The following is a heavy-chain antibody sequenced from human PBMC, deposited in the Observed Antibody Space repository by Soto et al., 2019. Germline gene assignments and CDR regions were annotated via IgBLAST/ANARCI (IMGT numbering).Heavy chain of an antibody. CDR3: ARNGVAGMDF. CDR2: MIPMVGTP. V-gene: IGHV1-69*06. J-gene: IGHJ1*01. CDR1: GDIFTSYA. D-gene: IGHD3-3*01. Sequence: QEQLVQSGAEVKKPGSSVKVSCKASGDIFTSYAFSWVRQAPGEGLEWMGGMIPMVGTPNYAQRFQGRLTITADKSTSTVYMELSGLRSEDAAVYYCARNGVAGMDFWGQGTLVTVSS.